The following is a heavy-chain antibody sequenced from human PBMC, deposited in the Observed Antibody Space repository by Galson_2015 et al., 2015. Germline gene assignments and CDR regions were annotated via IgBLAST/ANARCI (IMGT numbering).Heavy chain of an antibody. Sequence: SLRLSCAASGFTFSSAWMSWVRQAPGKGLEWVGRIKSQLDGGRPDHAAPVRGRFAISRDDSKNMLYLQMNSLKAEDTALYYCVVHYYSGSGRKASLDYWGRGTLVTVSS. CDR3: VVHYYSGSGRKASLDY. J-gene: IGHJ4*02. CDR2: IKSQLDGGRP. V-gene: IGHV3-15*01. D-gene: IGHD3-10*01. CDR1: GFTFSSAW.